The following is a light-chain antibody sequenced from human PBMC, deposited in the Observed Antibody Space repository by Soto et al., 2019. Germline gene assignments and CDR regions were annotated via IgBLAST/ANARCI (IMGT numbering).Light chain of an antibody. Sequence: QSVLTQPPSVSGAPGERVTISCTGSSSDIGAGYRVRWYQQVPGTAPRLLIYDNTNRSSGVSVRFSGSKSGTSASLAISGLQAEDEADYYCQSFDKYLSAVVFGGGTKDTVL. J-gene: IGLJ2*01. V-gene: IGLV1-40*01. CDR2: DNT. CDR1: SSDIGAGYR. CDR3: QSFDKYLSAVV.